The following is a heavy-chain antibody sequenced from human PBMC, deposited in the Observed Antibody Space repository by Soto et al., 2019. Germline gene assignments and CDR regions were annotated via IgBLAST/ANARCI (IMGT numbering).Heavy chain of an antibody. Sequence: GGSLRLSCAASGFTFSSYWMHWVRQAPWKGLVWVSRINSDGSSTSYADSVKGRFTISRDNAKNTLYPQMNSLRAEDTAVYYCAKENGYSSSWFEFDYWGQGTLVTVSS. CDR3: AKENGYSSSWFEFDY. CDR2: INSDGSST. CDR1: GFTFSSYW. V-gene: IGHV3-74*01. D-gene: IGHD6-13*01. J-gene: IGHJ4*02.